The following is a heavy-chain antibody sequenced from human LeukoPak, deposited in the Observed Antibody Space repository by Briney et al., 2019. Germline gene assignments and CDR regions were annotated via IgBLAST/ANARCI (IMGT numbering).Heavy chain of an antibody. CDR3: ARAPGAARLLDY. CDR1: GFTFSSCG. V-gene: IGHV3-21*01. CDR2: ISGSSTYI. J-gene: IGHJ4*02. D-gene: IGHD6-6*01. Sequence: PGGSLRLSCAASGFTFSSCGMNWVRQAPGKGLEWVSSISGSSTYIYYADSVKGRFTISRDNAKNSLYLQMNSLRAEDTAVYYCARAPGAARLLDYWGQGTLVTVSS.